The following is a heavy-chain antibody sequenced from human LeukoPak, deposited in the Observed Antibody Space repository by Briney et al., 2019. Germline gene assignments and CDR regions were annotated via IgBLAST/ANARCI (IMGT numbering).Heavy chain of an antibody. CDR3: AKKGLASAGRPPYFDY. D-gene: IGHD6-13*01. Sequence: GGSLRLSCAASGFTFSTYAMNWVRQAPGKGLEWVSALGGGGESTYYTDSVKGRFTISRDNSRNTLYLQMSSLRAEDTAVYYCAKKGLASAGRPPYFDYWGQGTLVTVSS. V-gene: IGHV3-23*01. J-gene: IGHJ4*02. CDR1: GFTFSTYA. CDR2: LGGGGEST.